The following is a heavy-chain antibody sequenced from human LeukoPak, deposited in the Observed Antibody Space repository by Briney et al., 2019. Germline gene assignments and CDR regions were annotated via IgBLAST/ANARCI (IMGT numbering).Heavy chain of an antibody. V-gene: IGHV1-69*06. Sequence: SVKVSCKASGGTFSSYAISWVRQAPGQGLEWMGGIIPIFGTANYAQKFQGRVTITADKSTSTAYMELSSVRSEDTAVYYCARHVLELGRGLYYYYYMDVWGKGSTVTISS. CDR3: ARHVLELGRGLYYYYYMDV. D-gene: IGHD1-7*01. J-gene: IGHJ6*03. CDR2: IIPIFGTA. CDR1: GGTFSSYA.